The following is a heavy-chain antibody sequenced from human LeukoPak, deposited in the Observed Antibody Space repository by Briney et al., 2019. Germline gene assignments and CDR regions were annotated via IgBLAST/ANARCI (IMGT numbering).Heavy chain of an antibody. V-gene: IGHV3-21*01. CDR1: GFTFSSYS. Sequence: GGSLRLSCAASGFTFSSYSMNWVRQAPGKGLEWASSISSSSSYIYYADSVKGRFTISRDNAKNSLYLQMNSLRAEDTAVYYCARDPDDFWSGYFTFDYWGQGTLVTVSS. CDR2: ISSSSSYI. CDR3: ARDPDDFWSGYFTFDY. D-gene: IGHD3-3*01. J-gene: IGHJ4*02.